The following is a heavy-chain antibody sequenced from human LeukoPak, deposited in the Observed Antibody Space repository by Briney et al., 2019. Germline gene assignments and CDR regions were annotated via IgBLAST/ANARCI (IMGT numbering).Heavy chain of an antibody. Sequence: GASVKVSCKASGGTFSSYAISWARQAPGQGLEWMGGIIPIFGTANYAQKFQGRVTITTDESTSTAYMELSSLRSEDTAVYYCARARLIAARMDAFDIWGQGTMVTVSS. CDR2: IIPIFGTA. CDR3: ARARLIAARMDAFDI. D-gene: IGHD6-6*01. V-gene: IGHV1-69*05. J-gene: IGHJ3*02. CDR1: GGTFSSYA.